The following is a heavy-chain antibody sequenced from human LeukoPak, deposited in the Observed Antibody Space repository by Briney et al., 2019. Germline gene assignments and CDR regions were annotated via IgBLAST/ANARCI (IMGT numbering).Heavy chain of an antibody. CDR1: VFIFSSFW. D-gene: IGHD3-22*01. CDR2: INTDGSST. CDR3: AREYYDSSDFHYGMDV. J-gene: IGHJ6*02. V-gene: IGHV3-74*01. Sequence: PGGSLRLSCAGSVFIFSSFWMHWVRQAPGKGLVWVSRINTDGSSTNYADSVKGRFTISRDNAKNTLYLQMNSLRAEDTAVYYCAREYYDSSDFHYGMDVWGQGTTVTVSS.